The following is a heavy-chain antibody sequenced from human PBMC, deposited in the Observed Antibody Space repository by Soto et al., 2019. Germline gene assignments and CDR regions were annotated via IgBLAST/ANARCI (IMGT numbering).Heavy chain of an antibody. V-gene: IGHV4-59*01. CDR1: GGSISGYY. CDR3: ARGIYDFWSGYSLDYYFYYRDV. CDR2: IYYSGTT. D-gene: IGHD3-3*01. Sequence: SETLSLTCSVSGGSISGYYWSWIRQPPGKGLEWIGYIYYSGTTNYNPSLKSRVTMSLDTSKDHFSLTLISVTAADTAVYYCARGIYDFWSGYSLDYYFYYRDVWGKGTSVTVSS. J-gene: IGHJ6*03.